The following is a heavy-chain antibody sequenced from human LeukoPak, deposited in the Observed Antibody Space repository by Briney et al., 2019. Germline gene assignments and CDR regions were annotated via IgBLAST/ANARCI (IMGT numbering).Heavy chain of an antibody. V-gene: IGHV4-4*07. Sequence: SDTLSLTCTVSGGSISRYYWSWIRHPAGKGLEWIGRIYTRGRTNYNPSLKRRVTMSVDTSKTQFSLKLSSVTAADTAVYYCARVDYYYGSGSYCPNWFDPWGQGTLVTVSS. D-gene: IGHD3-10*01. CDR2: IYTRGRT. CDR1: GGSISRYY. CDR3: ARVDYYYGSGSYCPNWFDP. J-gene: IGHJ5*02.